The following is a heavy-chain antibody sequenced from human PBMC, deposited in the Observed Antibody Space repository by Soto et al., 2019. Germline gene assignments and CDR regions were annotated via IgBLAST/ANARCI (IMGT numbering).Heavy chain of an antibody. V-gene: IGHV3-23*01. CDR3: AKDGIVGATGGIRMYYYYYGMDV. J-gene: IGHJ6*02. CDR2: ISGSGGST. D-gene: IGHD1-26*01. CDR1: GFTFSSYA. Sequence: GGSLRLSCAASGFTFSSYAMSWVRQAPGKGLEWVSAISGSGGSTYYADSVKGRFTISRDNSKNTLYLQMNSLRAEDTAVYYCAKDGIVGATGGIRMYYYYYGMDVWGQGTTVTVSS.